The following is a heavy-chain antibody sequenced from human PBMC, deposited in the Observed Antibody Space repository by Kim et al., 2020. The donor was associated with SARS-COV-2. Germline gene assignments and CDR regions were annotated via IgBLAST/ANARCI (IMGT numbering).Heavy chain of an antibody. D-gene: IGHD3-22*01. Sequence: GGSLRLSCAASGFTFSSYAMSWVRQAPGKGLEWVSAISGSGGSTYYADSVKGRFTISRDNSKNTLYLQMNSLRAEDTAVYYCASLIVVVINSDFDYWGQGTLVTVSS. CDR3: ASLIVVVINSDFDY. V-gene: IGHV3-23*01. CDR1: GFTFSSYA. CDR2: ISGSGGST. J-gene: IGHJ4*02.